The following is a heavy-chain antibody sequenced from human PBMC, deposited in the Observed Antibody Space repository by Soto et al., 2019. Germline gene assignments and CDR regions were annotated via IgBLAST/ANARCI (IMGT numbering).Heavy chain of an antibody. CDR3: ARTGWYYDFWSGYYNGYDYYYGMDV. Sequence: GESLKISCKVSGYSFTSYWIGWVRQMPGKGLEWMGIIYPGDSDTRYSPSFQGQVTISADKSISTTYLQWSSLKASDTAMYYCARTGWYYDFWSGYYNGYDYYYGMDVWGQGTTVTVSS. CDR2: IYPGDSDT. D-gene: IGHD3-3*01. J-gene: IGHJ6*02. CDR1: GYSFTSYW. V-gene: IGHV5-51*01.